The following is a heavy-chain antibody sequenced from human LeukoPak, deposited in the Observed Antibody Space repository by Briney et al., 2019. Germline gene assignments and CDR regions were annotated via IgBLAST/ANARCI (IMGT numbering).Heavy chain of an antibody. J-gene: IGHJ6*03. D-gene: IGHD3-3*01. V-gene: IGHV4-4*02. Sequence: PSETLPLTCAVSGGSISSSNWWSWVRQPPGKGLEWIGEIYHSGSTNYNPSLKSRVTISVDRSKNQFSLKLSSVTAADTAVYYCARVKIKGGITIFKEYHYMDVWGKGTTVTVSS. CDR1: GGSISSSNW. CDR2: IYHSGST. CDR3: ARVKIKGGITIFKEYHYMDV.